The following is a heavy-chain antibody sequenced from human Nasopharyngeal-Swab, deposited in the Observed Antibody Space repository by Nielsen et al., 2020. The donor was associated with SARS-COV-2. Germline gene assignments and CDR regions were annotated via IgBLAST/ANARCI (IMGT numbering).Heavy chain of an antibody. CDR3: ARDLGSTLYGMDV. J-gene: IGHJ6*02. D-gene: IGHD2-15*01. Sequence: ASVKVSCKASGYTFTSYYMHWVRQAPGQGLEWIGIINPSGGSTSYAQKFQGRVTMTRDTSTSTVYMELSSLRSEDTAVYYCARDLGSTLYGMDVWGQGTTVTVSS. CDR1: GYTFTSYY. V-gene: IGHV1-46*01. CDR2: INPSGGST.